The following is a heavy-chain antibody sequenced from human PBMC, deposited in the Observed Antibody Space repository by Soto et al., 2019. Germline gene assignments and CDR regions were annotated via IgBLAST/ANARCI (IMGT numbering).Heavy chain of an antibody. D-gene: IGHD6-19*01. Sequence: GQRLEWMLWINAGNGNTKYSQKFQGRVTITRDTSASTAYMELSSLRSEDTAVYYCASEQWLVERGALDIWGQGTMVTVSS. V-gene: IGHV1-3*01. CDR2: INAGNGNT. CDR3: ASEQWLVERGALDI. J-gene: IGHJ3*02.